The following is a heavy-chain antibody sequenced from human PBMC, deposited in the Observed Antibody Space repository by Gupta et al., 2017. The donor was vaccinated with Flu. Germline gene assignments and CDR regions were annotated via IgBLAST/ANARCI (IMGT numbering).Heavy chain of an antibody. V-gene: IGHV1-3*01. D-gene: IGHD2-2*01. CDR1: GSTFTTYA. CDR2: INAANGNT. Sequence: QVQLVQSGAEVKKPGASVKVSCKASGSTFTTYAVHWVRQAPGQRLEWMGWINAANGNTKYSQKFQDRVTITRDTSASTAYMDLSSLRSEDTAVYYCARGPYCSSTSCLYYFDYWGQGTLVTVSS. J-gene: IGHJ4*02. CDR3: ARGPYCSSTSCLYYFDY.